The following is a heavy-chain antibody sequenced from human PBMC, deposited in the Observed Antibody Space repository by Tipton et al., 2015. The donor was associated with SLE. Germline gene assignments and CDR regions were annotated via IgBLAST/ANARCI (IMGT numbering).Heavy chain of an antibody. CDR1: GGSISESTYS. J-gene: IGHJ4*02. Sequence: GSLRLSCTVSGGSISESTYSWDWIRQAPGKGLEWIGSMYFSGNTYYNPFLRSRVTISADTSKNQFSLKLTSVTAADTAVYYCARDPKYWGQGTLVIVSS. CDR3: ARDPKY. V-gene: IGHV4-39*07. CDR2: MYFSGNT.